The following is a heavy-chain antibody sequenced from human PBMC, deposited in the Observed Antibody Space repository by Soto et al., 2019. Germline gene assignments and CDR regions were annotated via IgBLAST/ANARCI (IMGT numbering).Heavy chain of an antibody. J-gene: IGHJ6*02. CDR3: ARDPPITSDYAMDV. Sequence: EVQLVETGGDLIQSGGSVRLSCAASGFAVSSSYMMWVRQAPGKGLESVSITYTDGSTHYADSVKGRFTISRDDPRNTLYLQMNSLRVEDTAVYYCARDPPITSDYAMDVWGQGTTVIVSS. V-gene: IGHV3-53*02. CDR2: TYTDGST. D-gene: IGHD1-20*01. CDR1: GFAVSSSY.